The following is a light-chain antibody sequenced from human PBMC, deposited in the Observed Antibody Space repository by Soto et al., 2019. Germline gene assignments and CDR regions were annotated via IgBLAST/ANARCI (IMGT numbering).Light chain of an antibody. J-gene: IGKJ5*01. CDR1: QSVRDN. Sequence: DIVMTQSPDTLSGSPGERVTLSCRASQSVRDNLAWYQQKPGQAPRLLIFGASTRATGIPASFSGSGSGTDFTLTISSLQSEDFAFYFCQQYNNWPPTFGQGTRLEI. V-gene: IGKV3-15*01. CDR2: GAS. CDR3: QQYNNWPPT.